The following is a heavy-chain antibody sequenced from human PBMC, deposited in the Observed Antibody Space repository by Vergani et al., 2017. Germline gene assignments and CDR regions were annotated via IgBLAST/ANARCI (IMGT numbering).Heavy chain of an antibody. CDR2: INPNSGGT. CDR3: ARAYCSSTSCYLFWFDP. J-gene: IGHJ5*02. V-gene: IGHV1-2*02. Sequence: VQLVQSGAEVKKPGASVKVSCKASGYTFTGYYMHWVRQAPGQGLEWMGWINPNSGGTNYAQKFQGRVTMTRDTSISTAYMELSRLRSDDTAVYYCARAYCSSTSCYLFWFDPWGQGTLVTVSS. D-gene: IGHD2-2*01. CDR1: GYTFTGYY.